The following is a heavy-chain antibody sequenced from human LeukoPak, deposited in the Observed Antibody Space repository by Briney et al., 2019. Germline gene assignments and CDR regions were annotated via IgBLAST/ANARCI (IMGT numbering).Heavy chain of an antibody. D-gene: IGHD5-12*01. CDR1: GFTFSSYW. CDR2: VHSDGSST. CDR3: ARGGVARTIDY. Sequence: GGSLRLSCAASGFTFSSYWMHWVRQAPGRGLVWVSRVHSDGSSTTYADSVKGRFTISRDNAKNTLYLQMNSLRAEDTAVYYCARGGVARTIDYWGQGTLVTVSS. V-gene: IGHV3-74*01. J-gene: IGHJ4*02.